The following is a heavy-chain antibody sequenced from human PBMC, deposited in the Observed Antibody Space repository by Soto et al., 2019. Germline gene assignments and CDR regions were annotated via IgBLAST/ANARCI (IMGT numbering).Heavy chain of an antibody. D-gene: IGHD3-16*01. V-gene: IGHV1-58*02. CDR1: GFTFTSSA. CDR3: AAWGSSSTGFDY. CDR2: FVVGSGIT. J-gene: IGHJ4*02. Sequence: MQLVQSGPEVKKPGTSVKVSCKASGFTFTSSAMKWVRQARGQRLEGIGGFVVGSGITNYAQKFQERVTITRAMSTSTAYMELSSLRSEDTAVYYCAAWGSSSTGFDYWGQGTLVTVSS.